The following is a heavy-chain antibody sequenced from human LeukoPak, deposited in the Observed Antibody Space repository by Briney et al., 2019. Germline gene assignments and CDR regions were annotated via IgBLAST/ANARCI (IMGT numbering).Heavy chain of an antibody. CDR2: ISYDGSNR. D-gene: IGHD2-2*01. Sequence: GRSLRLSCAASGFTFSSYGMHWVRQAPGKGLEWVAVISYDGSNRYYADSVKGRFTISRDNSKNTLYLQMNSLRAEDTAVYYCAGVVPAGPFDYWGQGTLVTVSS. CDR1: GFTFSSYG. CDR3: AGVVPAGPFDY. V-gene: IGHV3-30*03. J-gene: IGHJ4*02.